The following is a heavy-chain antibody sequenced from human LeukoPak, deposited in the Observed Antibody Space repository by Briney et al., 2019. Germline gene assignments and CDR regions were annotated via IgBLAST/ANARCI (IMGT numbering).Heavy chain of an antibody. J-gene: IGHJ4*02. D-gene: IGHD1-14*01. CDR1: GFTFSSYA. Sequence: PGGSLRLSCAASGFTFSSYAMSWVRQAPGKGLEWVSAISGSGGSTYYADSVKGRFTISRDNSKNTLYLQMNSLRAEDTAVYYCAKGIRGGLLSDLDYWGQGTLVTVSS. V-gene: IGHV3-23*01. CDR3: AKGIRGGLLSDLDY. CDR2: ISGSGGST.